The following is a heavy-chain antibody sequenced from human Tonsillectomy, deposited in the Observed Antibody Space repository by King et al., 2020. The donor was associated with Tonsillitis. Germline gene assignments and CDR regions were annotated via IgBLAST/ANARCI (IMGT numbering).Heavy chain of an antibody. D-gene: IGHD3-22*01. CDR1: GFTFDDYA. CDR2: ISGDGSRT. J-gene: IGHJ4*02. V-gene: IGHV3-43*02. CDR3: AKNMYSDSSEELDY. Sequence: QLVQSGGGVVQPGGSLRLSCAASGFTFDDYAMHWVRQAPGKGLEWVSLISGDGSRTYFADSMKGRFTISRDNSNNSLYLQMNSLRTEDTALYYCAKNMYSDSSEELDYWGQGTLVTVSS.